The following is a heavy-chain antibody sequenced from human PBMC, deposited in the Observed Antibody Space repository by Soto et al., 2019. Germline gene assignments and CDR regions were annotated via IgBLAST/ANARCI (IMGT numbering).Heavy chain of an antibody. CDR1: DGSSSSYY. J-gene: IGHJ5*02. CDR3: ARAGKDFWSGPGRANWFDP. CDR2: IYYSGST. D-gene: IGHD3-3*01. V-gene: IGHV4-59*01. Sequence: SETLSLTCTVADGSSSSYYWSWIRQPPGKGLEWIGYIYYSGSTNYNPSLKSRVTISVDTSKNQFSLKLSSVTAADTAVYYCARAGKDFWSGPGRANWFDPWGQGTLVTVSS.